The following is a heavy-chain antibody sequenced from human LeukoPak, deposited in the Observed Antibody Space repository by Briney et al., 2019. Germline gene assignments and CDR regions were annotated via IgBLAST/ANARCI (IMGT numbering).Heavy chain of an antibody. CDR2: IRYDGRNK. D-gene: IGHD3-10*02. CDR1: GFIFSSYG. Sequence: GGSLRLSCAASGFIFSSYGMHWVRQAPGKGLEWVAFIRYDGRNKYYADSVKGRFTISRDNSKNTLYLQMNSLRAEDTAVYYCAELGITMIGGVWGKGTTVTISS. CDR3: AELGITMIGGV. V-gene: IGHV3-30*02. J-gene: IGHJ6*04.